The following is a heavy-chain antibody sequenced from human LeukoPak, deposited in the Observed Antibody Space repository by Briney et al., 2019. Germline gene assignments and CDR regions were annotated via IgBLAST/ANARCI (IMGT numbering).Heavy chain of an antibody. CDR2: IRSIANSYAT. V-gene: IGHV3-73*01. Sequence: PGGSLRLPCAASGFTFNGSAMHWVRQASGKGLEWVGRIRSIANSYATAYAASVKGRFTISRDDSKNTAYLQMDSLKTEDTAVYFCTGTIFGVDRYYYYMDVWGKGTTVIVSS. J-gene: IGHJ6*03. D-gene: IGHD3-3*01. CDR1: GFTFNGSA. CDR3: TGTIFGVDRYYYYMDV.